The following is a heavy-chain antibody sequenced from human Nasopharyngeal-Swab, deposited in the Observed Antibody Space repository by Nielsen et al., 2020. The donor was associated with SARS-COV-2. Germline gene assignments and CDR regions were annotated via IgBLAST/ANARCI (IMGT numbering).Heavy chain of an antibody. CDR3: AKDFSGSYGGMDV. J-gene: IGHJ6*02. CDR2: IASDGSNK. CDR1: GFTFSSYG. V-gene: IGHV3-30*18. D-gene: IGHD1-26*01. Sequence: SLKISCAASGFTFSSYGLHWVRQTPGKGLEGVAVIASDGSNKYYADSVKGRFTISRDNSKNTLYLQMNNLRAEDTAVYYCAKDFSGSYGGMDVWGQGTTVTVSS.